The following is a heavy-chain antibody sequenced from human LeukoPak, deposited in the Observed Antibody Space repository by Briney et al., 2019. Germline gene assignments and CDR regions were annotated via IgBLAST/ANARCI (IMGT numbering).Heavy chain of an antibody. V-gene: IGHV3-23*01. Sequence: GGSLRLSCAVSGFTFSNFAMTWARQAPGKGLEWVSTISGSGGDTYYADPVKGRFTISRDNSKNTLYLQMNSLRAEDTAVYYCANIVRGVITNYWGQGNLVTVSS. CDR1: GFTFSNFA. D-gene: IGHD3-10*01. CDR2: ISGSGGDT. J-gene: IGHJ4*02. CDR3: ANIVRGVITNY.